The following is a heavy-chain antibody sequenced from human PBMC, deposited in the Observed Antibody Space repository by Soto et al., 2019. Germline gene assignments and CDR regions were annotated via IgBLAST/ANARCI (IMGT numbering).Heavy chain of an antibody. CDR2: INHSGST. D-gene: IGHD3-3*01. CDR3: ARKLRFLECLLNGKWLEH. V-gene: IGHV4-34*01. Sequence: SETRSRTCSFCVWCFSGYYCGLMRQPPVKWLEWIGEINHSGSTNYNPSLKSRVTISVDTSKNQFSLKLSSVTAADTAVYYCARKLRFLECLLNGKWLEHWGQGTMVNVSS. J-gene: IGHJ5*02. CDR1: VWCFSGYY.